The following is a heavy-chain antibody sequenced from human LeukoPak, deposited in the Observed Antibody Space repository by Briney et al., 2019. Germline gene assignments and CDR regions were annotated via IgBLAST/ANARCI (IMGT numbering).Heavy chain of an antibody. D-gene: IGHD6-13*01. CDR3: ARSAPAAAAAPDDAFDI. Sequence: SETLSLTCTVSGGSISSSSYYWGWIRQPPGKGLEWIGSIYYSGSTYYNPSLKSRVTISVDTSKNQFSLKLSSVTAADTAVYYCARSAPAAAAAPDDAFDIWGRGTMVTVSS. CDR1: GGSISSSSYY. CDR2: IYYSGST. J-gene: IGHJ3*02. V-gene: IGHV4-39*07.